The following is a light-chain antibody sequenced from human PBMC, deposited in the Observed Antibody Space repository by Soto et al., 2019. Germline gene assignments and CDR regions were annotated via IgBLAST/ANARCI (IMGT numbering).Light chain of an antibody. CDR1: SSDIGGYIL. V-gene: IGLV2-23*01. CDR2: EGS. Sequence: QSALTQPASVSGSPGQSITISCTGTSSDIGGYILVSWYQQEPGKAPKLMIYEGSKRPSGVSNRFSGSKSGNTASLTISGLQAEDEAHSYCCSYVGSDTYVIFGGGTQLTVL. CDR3: CSYVGSDTYVI. J-gene: IGLJ2*01.